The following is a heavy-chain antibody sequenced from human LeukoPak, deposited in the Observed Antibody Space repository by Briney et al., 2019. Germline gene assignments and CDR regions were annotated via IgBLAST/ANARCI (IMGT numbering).Heavy chain of an antibody. V-gene: IGHV3-49*04. D-gene: IGHD6-19*01. CDR3: TSSSGWYFFSYFDY. CDR1: GFTFGDYA. J-gene: IGHJ4*02. Sequence: PGGSLRLSCTASGFTFGDYAMSWVRQAPGKGLGWVGFIRSKAYGGTTEYAASVKGRFTISRDDSKSIAYLQMNSLKTEDTAVYYCTSSSGWYFFSYFDYWGQGTLVTVSS. CDR2: IRSKAYGGTT.